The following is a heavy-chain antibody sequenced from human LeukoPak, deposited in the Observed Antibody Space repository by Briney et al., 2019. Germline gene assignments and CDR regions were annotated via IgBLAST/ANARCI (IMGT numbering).Heavy chain of an antibody. CDR1: GYTFTSYG. V-gene: IGHV1-18*01. CDR3: ARVENDFWSGYYYYYMDV. CDR2: ISAYNGNT. D-gene: IGHD3-3*01. Sequence: ASVKVSCKASGYTFTSYGISWVRQAPGQGLEWMGWISAYNGNTNYAQKLQGRVTMTTDTSTSTAYMELRSLRSDDTAVYYCARVENDFWSGYYYYYMDVWGKGTTVTVS. J-gene: IGHJ6*03.